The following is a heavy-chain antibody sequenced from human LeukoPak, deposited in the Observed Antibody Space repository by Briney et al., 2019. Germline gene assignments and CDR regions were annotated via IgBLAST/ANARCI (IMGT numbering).Heavy chain of an antibody. Sequence: GGSLSLSCSASGFTFSDYYMTWIRQAPGKGLEWISNISPTSSYTNHAAAVMGRFIISRDNAKNSLSLQMNSLSAEDTAVYYCARRTFSGTAPFDYWGQGTLVTVSS. D-gene: IGHD1-1*01. CDR3: ARRTFSGTAPFDY. CDR2: ISPTSSYT. CDR1: GFTFSDYY. V-gene: IGHV3-11*06. J-gene: IGHJ4*02.